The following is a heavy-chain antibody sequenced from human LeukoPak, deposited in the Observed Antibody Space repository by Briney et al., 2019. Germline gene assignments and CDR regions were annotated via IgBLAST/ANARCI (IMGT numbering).Heavy chain of an antibody. V-gene: IGHV3-7*01. Sequence: GGSLRLSCAASGFTFSGHWMSWVRQAPGKGLEWVANINQGGSDKYYVDSVKGRFTISRDNPNNLLYLQMNSLRGEDTAVYYCTRDRSRAEDDWGQGTLVTVSS. CDR1: GFTFSGHW. CDR3: TRDRSRAEDD. J-gene: IGHJ4*02. D-gene: IGHD1-14*01. CDR2: INQGGSDK.